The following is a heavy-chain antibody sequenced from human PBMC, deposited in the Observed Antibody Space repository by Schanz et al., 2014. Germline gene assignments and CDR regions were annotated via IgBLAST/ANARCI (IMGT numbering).Heavy chain of an antibody. CDR3: AKVGPYSGSLGAFDI. CDR2: ISASGDST. CDR1: GFTFSSYV. V-gene: IGHV3-23*04. D-gene: IGHD1-26*01. J-gene: IGHJ3*02. Sequence: EVQVVESGGGFVQPGGSLRLSCAASGFTFSSYVMNWVRQAPGRGLEWVSFISASGDSTSYADSVKGRFTISRDNSKNTLYLQMNSLRAEDTAVYYCAKVGPYSGSLGAFDIWGQGTMVTVSS.